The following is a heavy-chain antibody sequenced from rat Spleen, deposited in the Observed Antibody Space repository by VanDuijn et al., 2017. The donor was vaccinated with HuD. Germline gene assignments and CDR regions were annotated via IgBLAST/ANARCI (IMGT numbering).Heavy chain of an antibody. CDR2: INKDSSKI. CDR3: GREREGVDY. D-gene: IGHD1-11*01. J-gene: IGHJ2*01. CDR1: GFNFNDYW. Sequence: EVKLVESGGGLVQPGRSLKLSCAASGFNFNDYWMGWVRQAPGKGLEWIGEINKDSSKINYIPSLKDKFTISRDNAQNTLYLQLSKLGSEDTAVYDCGREREGVDYWGQGAMVTVSS. V-gene: IGHV4-2*01.